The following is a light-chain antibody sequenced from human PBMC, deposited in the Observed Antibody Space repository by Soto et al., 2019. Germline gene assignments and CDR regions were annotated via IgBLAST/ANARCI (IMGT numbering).Light chain of an antibody. CDR1: QSVSNQ. J-gene: IGKJ5*01. CDR3: QQRAGSST. Sequence: EIVLTQSPVTLSVSPGERATLSCRASQSVSNQLAWYQQKPGQAPRLLIYDASRRVTGIPARFSGSGSGTDFTLTLSSIEPEDFAVYYCQQRAGSSTFGQGTRLEIK. CDR2: DAS. V-gene: IGKV3-11*01.